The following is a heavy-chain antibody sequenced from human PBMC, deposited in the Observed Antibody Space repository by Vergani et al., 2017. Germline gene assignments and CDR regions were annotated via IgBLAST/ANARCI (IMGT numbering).Heavy chain of an antibody. Sequence: QVQLVQSGAEVKKPGASVKVSCKASGYTFTGYYMHWVRQAPGQGLEWMGWINPNSGGTNYAQKFQGRVTMTRDTSISAAYMELSRLRSDDPAVYYCARRRSSYSGRYSQWGQGTLVTVSS. J-gene: IGHJ4*02. CDR2: INPNSGGT. CDR3: ARRRSSYSGRYSQ. D-gene: IGHD1-26*01. V-gene: IGHV1-2*02. CDR1: GYTFTGYY.